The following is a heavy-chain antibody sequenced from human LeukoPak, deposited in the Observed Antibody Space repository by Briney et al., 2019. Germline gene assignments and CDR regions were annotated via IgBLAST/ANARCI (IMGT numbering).Heavy chain of an antibody. CDR2: ISGSGGST. D-gene: IGHD6-13*01. V-gene: IGHV3-23*01. CDR1: GFTFSSYA. Sequence: PGGSLRLSCAAAGFTFSSYAMSWVRQAPGKGLEWVSAISGSGGSTYYADSVKGRFTISRDNSKNTLYLQMNSLRAEDTAVCYCATHRHSSSWYAEPDLVNWGQGTLVTVSS. J-gene: IGHJ4*02. CDR3: ATHRHSSSWYAEPDLVN.